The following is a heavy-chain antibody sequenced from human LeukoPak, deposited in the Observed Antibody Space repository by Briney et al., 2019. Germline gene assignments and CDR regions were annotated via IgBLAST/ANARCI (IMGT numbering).Heavy chain of an antibody. Sequence: SSETLSLTCTVSGYSISSGYYWGWIRQPPGKGLEWIGSIYHSGSTYYNPSLKSRVTISVDTSKNQFSLKLSSVTAADTAVYYCARGGGKLSLGNFDYWGQGTLVTVSS. CDR2: IYHSGST. V-gene: IGHV4-38-2*02. CDR3: ARGGGKLSLGNFDY. CDR1: GYSISSGYY. D-gene: IGHD3-16*02. J-gene: IGHJ4*02.